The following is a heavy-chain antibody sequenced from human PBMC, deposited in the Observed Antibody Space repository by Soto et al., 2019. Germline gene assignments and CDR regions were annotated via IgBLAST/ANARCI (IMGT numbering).Heavy chain of an antibody. D-gene: IGHD2-2*01. CDR1: GGSFSGYY. CDR2: INHSGST. J-gene: IGHJ3*02. CDR3: ARDQDCSSTSCYDWDGAFDI. V-gene: IGHV4-34*01. Sequence: PSETLSLTCAVYGGSFSGYYWSWIRQPPGKGLDWIGEINHSGSTNYNPSLKSRVTISVDTSKNQFSLKLSSVTAADTAVYYCARDQDCSSTSCYDWDGAFDIWGQGTMVTVSS.